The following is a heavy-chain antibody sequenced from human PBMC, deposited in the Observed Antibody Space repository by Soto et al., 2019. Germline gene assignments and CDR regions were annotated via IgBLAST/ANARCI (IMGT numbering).Heavy chain of an antibody. J-gene: IGHJ6*02. Sequence: EVQLVESGGGLVQPGGSLRLSCAASGFTVSSNYMSWVRQAPGKGLEWVSVIYSGGSTYYADSVKGRFTISRDNSKNTLYLQMNSLRAAETAVYYCARDRIPTGMDVWGQGTTVTVSS. CDR2: IYSGGST. V-gene: IGHV3-66*01. CDR3: ARDRIPTGMDV. CDR1: GFTVSSNY.